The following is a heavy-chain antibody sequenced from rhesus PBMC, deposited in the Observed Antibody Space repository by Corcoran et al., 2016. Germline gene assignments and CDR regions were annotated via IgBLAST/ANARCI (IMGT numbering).Heavy chain of an antibody. V-gene: IGHV4-73*01. J-gene: IGHJ4*01. D-gene: IGHD1-26*01. CDR3: ARDGRITGTTTFDY. CDR1: GGSISGYYY. CDR2: IYGNSAST. Sequence: QVQLQQWGEGLVKPSETLSLTCAVYGGSISGYYYWSWISQPPGKGLEWIGYIYGNSASTNYNPSLNNRVTISKDTSKNQFSLKLSSVTAADTAVYYCARDGRITGTTTFDYWGQGVLVTVSS.